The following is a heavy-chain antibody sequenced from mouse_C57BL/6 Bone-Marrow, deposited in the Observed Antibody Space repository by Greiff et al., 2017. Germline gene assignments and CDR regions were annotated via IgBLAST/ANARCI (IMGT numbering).Heavy chain of an antibody. CDR2: IYPGGGST. J-gene: IGHJ4*01. CDR1: GYTFTDHT. Sequence: VQRVESDAGLVKPGASVKISCKVSGYTFTDHTIPWMKQRPEQGLEWIGYIYPGGGSTKYNETFKGQATLSGDKSSSTAYMQLSSLTSEDSAVXFCACVSTVGESTYYYAMDYWGQGTSVTVSS. D-gene: IGHD1-1*01. CDR3: ACVSTVGESTYYYAMDY. V-gene: IGHV1-78*01.